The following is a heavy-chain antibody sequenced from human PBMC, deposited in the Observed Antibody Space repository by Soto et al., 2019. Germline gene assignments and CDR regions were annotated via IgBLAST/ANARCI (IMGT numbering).Heavy chain of an antibody. V-gene: IGHV4-30-4*01. J-gene: IGHJ3*02. CDR3: ARDIVLVPAADHDAFDI. CDR1: GGSISSGDYY. Sequence: SETLSLTCTVSGGSISSGDYYWSWIRQPPGKSLEWIGYIYYSGSTYYNPSLKSRVTISVDTSKNQFSLKLSSVTAADTAVYYCARDIVLVPAADHDAFDIWGQGTMVT. CDR2: IYYSGST. D-gene: IGHD2-2*01.